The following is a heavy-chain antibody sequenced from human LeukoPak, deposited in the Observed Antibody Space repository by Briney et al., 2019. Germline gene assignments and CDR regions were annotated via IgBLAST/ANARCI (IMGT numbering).Heavy chain of an antibody. V-gene: IGHV3-21*01. CDR3: ARDVHYYDSSGYYDMFDY. CDR2: ISSSSSYI. J-gene: IGHJ4*02. Sequence: GGSLRLSCAASGFTFSSYSMNWVRQAPGKGLEWVSSISSSSSYIYYADSVKGRFTISRGNAKNSLYLQMNSLRAEDTAVYYCARDVHYYDSSGYYDMFDYWGQGTLVTVSS. D-gene: IGHD3-22*01. CDR1: GFTFSSYS.